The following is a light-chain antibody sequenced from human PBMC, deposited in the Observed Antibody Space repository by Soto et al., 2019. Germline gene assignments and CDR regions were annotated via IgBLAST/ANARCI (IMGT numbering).Light chain of an antibody. CDR3: HTWGTGIYVV. Sequence: QSVLTQSPSASASLGASVKLTCTLSSGHSSYAIAWHQQQPEKGPRYLMKLNSDGSHSKGDGIPDRFSGSSSGAERYLTISSLQSEDEADYYCHTWGTGIYVVFGGGTRLTVL. CDR1: SGHSSYA. V-gene: IGLV4-69*01. J-gene: IGLJ2*01. CDR2: LNSDGSH.